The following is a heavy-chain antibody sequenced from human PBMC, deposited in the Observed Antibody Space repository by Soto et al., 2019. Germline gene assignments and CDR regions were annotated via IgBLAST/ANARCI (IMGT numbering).Heavy chain of an antibody. J-gene: IGHJ6*03. D-gene: IGHD6-19*01. CDR1: GFTFSDYY. V-gene: IGHV3-11*01. CDR3: AMTGRSGWEYYYYYYMDV. Sequence: QVQLVESGGGLVKPGGSLRLSCAASGFTFSDYYMSWIRQAPGKGLEWVSYISSSGSTIYYADSVKGRFTISRDNAKNSLYLQMNSLRAEDTAVHYCAMTGRSGWEYYYYYYMDVWGKGTTVTVSS. CDR2: ISSSGSTI.